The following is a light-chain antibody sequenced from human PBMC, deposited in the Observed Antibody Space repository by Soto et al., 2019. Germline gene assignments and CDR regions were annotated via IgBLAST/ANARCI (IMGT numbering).Light chain of an antibody. Sequence: QSALTQPASVSGSPGQSITISCTGTSSDVGGYNYVSWYQQHPGKAPKLMIYDVSNRPSGVSNRFSGSKSGNTASLTISGLQAADEADYYCSSYTSSGTYVVFGGGTKVTVL. V-gene: IGLV2-14*01. J-gene: IGLJ2*01. CDR3: SSYTSSGTYVV. CDR2: DVS. CDR1: SSDVGGYNY.